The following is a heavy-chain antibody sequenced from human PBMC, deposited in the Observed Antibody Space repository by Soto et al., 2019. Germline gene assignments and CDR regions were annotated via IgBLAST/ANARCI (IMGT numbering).Heavy chain of an antibody. CDR2: IIPIFGTA. CDR3: ARGDSGGSHLLMGDYYYYGMDV. V-gene: IGHV1-69*13. D-gene: IGHD2-15*01. J-gene: IGHJ6*02. CDR1: GGTFSSYA. Sequence: GASVKVSCKASGGTFSSYAISWVRQAPGQGLEWMGGIIPIFGTANYAQKFQGRVTITADESTSTAYMELSSLRSEDTAVYYCARGDSGGSHLLMGDYYYYGMDVWGQGTTVTVSS.